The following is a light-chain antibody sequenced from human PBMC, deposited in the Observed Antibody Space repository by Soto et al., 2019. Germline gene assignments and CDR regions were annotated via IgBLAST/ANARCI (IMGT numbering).Light chain of an antibody. CDR3: QQLNSYPLVT. CDR2: AAS. V-gene: IGKV1-9*01. Sequence: IQLTQSPPSLSASVGDRVTITSRASQGISSYLAWYQQKPGKAPKLLIYAASTLQSGVPSRFSGSGSGTDFTLTISSLQPEGFATYYCQQLNSYPLVTFGPGTKVDIK. CDR1: QGISSY. J-gene: IGKJ3*01.